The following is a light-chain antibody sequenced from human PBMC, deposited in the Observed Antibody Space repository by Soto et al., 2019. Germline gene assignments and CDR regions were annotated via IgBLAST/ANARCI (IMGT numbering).Light chain of an antibody. J-gene: IGKJ2*01. CDR3: QQYNDWPPYT. Sequence: EILMTQSPATLSASPGERATLSCRASQSVSSSLAWYQQRPGQPPRLLIYGASTRATGLPARFSGSGSGTEFTLTISSLQSEDVAVYYCQQYNDWPPYTFGQGTKLEIK. CDR2: GAS. CDR1: QSVSSS. V-gene: IGKV3-15*01.